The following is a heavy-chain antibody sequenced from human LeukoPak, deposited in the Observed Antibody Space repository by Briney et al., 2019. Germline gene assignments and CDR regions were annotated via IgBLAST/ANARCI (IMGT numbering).Heavy chain of an antibody. CDR3: AKYSSGMDV. V-gene: IGHV3-23*01. D-gene: IGHD6-19*01. CDR1: GFTLSNYA. CDR2: IIGSGGSI. Sequence: PSGALPDSCVGSGFTLSNYAMSWVRQARGKGLEWVPDIIGSGGSIYYADSVKGRFTISRDNSKNTLYLQMNSLRAEDTAVYYCAKYSSGMDVWGQGTTVTVSS. J-gene: IGHJ6*02.